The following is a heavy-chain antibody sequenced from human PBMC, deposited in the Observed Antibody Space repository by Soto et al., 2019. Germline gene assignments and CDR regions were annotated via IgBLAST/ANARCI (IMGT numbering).Heavy chain of an antibody. D-gene: IGHD5-12*01. J-gene: IGHJ1*01. V-gene: IGHV1-8*01. CDR1: GYTFTSYD. Sequence: QVQLVQSGAEVKKPGASVKVSCKASGYTFTSYDINWVRQATGQGLEWMGWMNPNSGNTGYAQKFQGRVTMTRNTSISTAYMELSSLRSEDTAVYYCASPGEYSGYDLRLLQHWGQGTLVTVSS. CDR2: MNPNSGNT. CDR3: ASPGEYSGYDLRLLQH.